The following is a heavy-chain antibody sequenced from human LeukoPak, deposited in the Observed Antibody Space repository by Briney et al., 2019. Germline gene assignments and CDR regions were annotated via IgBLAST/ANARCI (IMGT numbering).Heavy chain of an antibody. J-gene: IGHJ4*02. Sequence: SETLSLTCAVSGGSISSGGYSWSWIRQPPGKGLEWIGYIYHSGSTYYNPSLKSRVTISVDRSKNQFSLKLSSVTAADTAVYYCARVRYRSYYDSSGYIFDYWGQGTLVTVSS. CDR1: GGSISSGGYS. D-gene: IGHD3-22*01. V-gene: IGHV4-30-2*01. CDR2: IYHSGST. CDR3: ARVRYRSYYDSSGYIFDY.